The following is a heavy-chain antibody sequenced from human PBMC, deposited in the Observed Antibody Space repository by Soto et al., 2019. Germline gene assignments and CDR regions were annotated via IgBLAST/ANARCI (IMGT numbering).Heavy chain of an antibody. CDR1: GGTFSSLA. D-gene: IGHD3-10*01. V-gene: IGHV1-69*06. J-gene: IGHJ4*02. CDR3: ARSPGVFDY. Sequence: QVQLVQSGAEVKKPGSSVKVSCKASGGTFSSLAISWVRQAPGQGLEWMGGLVPVFGTANYAQKFQDRVTITANKSTSTSNMELSSLRSEDTAVYYRARSPGVFDYWGQGTLGTVSS. CDR2: LVPVFGTA.